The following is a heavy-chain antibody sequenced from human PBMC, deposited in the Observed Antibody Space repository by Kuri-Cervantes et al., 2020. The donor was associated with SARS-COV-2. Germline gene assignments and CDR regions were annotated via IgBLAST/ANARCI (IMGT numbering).Heavy chain of an antibody. J-gene: IGHJ4*02. V-gene: IGHV3-7*05. D-gene: IGHD4-11*01. CDR2: IKQDASEE. Sequence: GESLKISCAASGFSFSTYWMSWVRQAPGKGQEWVANIKQDASEEYYVDSVEGRFTISRDNAQNSLYLQMNNLRAEDTAVYFCARDMGDVDYSNPPRVFDYWGQGTLVTVSS. CDR1: GFSFSTYW. CDR3: ARDMGDVDYSNPPRVFDY.